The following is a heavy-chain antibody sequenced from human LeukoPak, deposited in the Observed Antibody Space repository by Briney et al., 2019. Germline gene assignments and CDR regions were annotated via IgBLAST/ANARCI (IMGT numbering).Heavy chain of an antibody. V-gene: IGHV4-59*01. Sequence: KPSQTLSLTCTVSAGSITSYYWSWIRQPPGKVLEWIGYIYYRGNTNYNPSLKSRVTISVDTSKNQFSLKLSSVTAADTAVYYCARDPIAAAGTDAFDVWGQGTTVTVSS. CDR1: AGSITSYY. CDR3: ARDPIAAAGTDAFDV. CDR2: IYYRGNT. D-gene: IGHD6-13*01. J-gene: IGHJ3*01.